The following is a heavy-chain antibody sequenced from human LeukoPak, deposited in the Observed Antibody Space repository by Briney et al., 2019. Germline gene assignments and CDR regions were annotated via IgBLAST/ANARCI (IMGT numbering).Heavy chain of an antibody. CDR1: GFTFSSYG. D-gene: IGHD3-16*02. CDR3: ATGVIHDAFDI. CDR2: LSGSGGST. J-gene: IGHJ3*02. V-gene: IGHV3-23*01. Sequence: GGSLRLSCAASGFTFSSYGMSWVRQAPGKGLEWVSALSGSGGSTYYADAVKGRFTISRDNSKNTLYLQMNSLRAEDTAVYYCATGVIHDAFDIWGQGTMVTVSS.